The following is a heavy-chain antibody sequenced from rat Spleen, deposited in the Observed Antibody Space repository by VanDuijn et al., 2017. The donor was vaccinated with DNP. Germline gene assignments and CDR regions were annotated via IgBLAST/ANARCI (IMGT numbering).Heavy chain of an antibody. D-gene: IGHD4-3*01. V-gene: IGHV5-19*01. J-gene: IGHJ2*01. CDR1: GFTFSSYG. CDR2: IGSDGYAP. Sequence: EVRLVESGGGLVQPGRSLKLSCAASGFTFSSYGMHWFRQAPTKGLEWVAYIGSDGYAPYYGDSVKGRFTISRDNAKSTLYLQMNSLRSEDMATYYCIRWNSGHFDYWGQGVMVTVSS. CDR3: IRWNSGHFDY.